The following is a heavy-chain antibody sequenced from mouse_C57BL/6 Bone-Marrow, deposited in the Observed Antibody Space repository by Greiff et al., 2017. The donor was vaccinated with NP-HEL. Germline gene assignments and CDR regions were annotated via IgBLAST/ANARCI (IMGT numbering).Heavy chain of an antibody. V-gene: IGHV5-6*01. Sequence: EVKLVESGGDLVKPGGSLKLSCAASGFTFSSYGMSWVRQTPDKRLEWVATISSGGRYTYYPDSVKGRFTISRDNAKNTLYLQMSSLKSEDTAMYYGARQDVLLYAMDYWGQGTSVTVSS. J-gene: IGHJ4*01. CDR2: ISSGGRYT. CDR3: ARQDVLLYAMDY. CDR1: GFTFSSYG. D-gene: IGHD1-1*01.